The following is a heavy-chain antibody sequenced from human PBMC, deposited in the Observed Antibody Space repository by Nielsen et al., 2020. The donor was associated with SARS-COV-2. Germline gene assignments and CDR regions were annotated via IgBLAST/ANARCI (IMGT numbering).Heavy chain of an antibody. CDR2: VYYSGNT. J-gene: IGHJ5*02. CDR1: GDSIRSHY. D-gene: IGHD2-2*01. Sequence: SETLSLTCSVSGDSIRSHYWSWIRQPPGKGLEWIGSVYYSGNTHYNPSLKSRVTISIDTSKNQFSLKLNSVTAADTALYSCARQGGGYCSSTSCFSGWFDPWGQGTLVTVPS. V-gene: IGHV4-59*08. CDR3: ARQGGGYCSSTSCFSGWFDP.